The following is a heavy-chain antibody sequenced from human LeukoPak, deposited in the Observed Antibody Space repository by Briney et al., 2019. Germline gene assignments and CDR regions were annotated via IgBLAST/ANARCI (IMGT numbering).Heavy chain of an antibody. CDR3: ARGISDYGDYSQNWFDP. CDR2: ISRSGNTI. Sequence: GGSLRLSCAASGFTFSSYEMNWVRQAPGKGLEWVSFISRSGNTIYYADSVKGRFTISRDNAYNSLYLQMNSLRAEDTAVYYCARGISDYGDYSQNWFDPWGQGSLVTVSS. CDR1: GFTFSSYE. J-gene: IGHJ5*02. V-gene: IGHV3-48*03. D-gene: IGHD4-17*01.